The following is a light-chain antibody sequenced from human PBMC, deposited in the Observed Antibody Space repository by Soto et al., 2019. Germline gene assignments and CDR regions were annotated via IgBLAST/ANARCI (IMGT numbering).Light chain of an antibody. V-gene: IGLV2-14*01. J-gene: IGLJ3*02. CDR3: SSNTSSSTWV. Sequence: QSALTQPASVSGSPGQSITISCTGTSSDVGGYNYVSWYQHLPGKAPKLMIHEVSNRPSGVSNRFAGYKSGNTASLTISGLQVYDEADYYCSSNTSSSTWVFGGGTKVTVL. CDR1: SSDVGGYNY. CDR2: EVS.